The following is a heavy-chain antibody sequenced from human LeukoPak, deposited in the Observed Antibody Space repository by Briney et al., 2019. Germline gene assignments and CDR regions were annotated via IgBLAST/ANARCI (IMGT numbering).Heavy chain of an antibody. Sequence: SETLSLTCTVSGGSISSYYWSWIRQPPGKGLEWIGYIYYSGSTYYNPSLKSRVTISVDTSKNQFSLKLSSVTAADTAVYYCARHKISVAGTRDFDYWGQGTLVTVSS. V-gene: IGHV4-59*08. CDR3: ARHKISVAGTRDFDY. J-gene: IGHJ4*02. CDR1: GGSISSYY. D-gene: IGHD6-19*01. CDR2: IYYSGST.